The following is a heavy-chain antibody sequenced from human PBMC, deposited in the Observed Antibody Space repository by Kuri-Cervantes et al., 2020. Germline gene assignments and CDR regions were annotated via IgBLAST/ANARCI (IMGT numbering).Heavy chain of an antibody. CDR3: AREWELPDYDYYGMDV. J-gene: IGHJ6*02. CDR2: ISAYNGNT. Sequence: ASVKVSCKASGYTFTSYGTSWVRQAPGQGLEWMGWISAYNGNTKYAQKLQGRVTMTTDTSTSTAYMELRSLRSDNTAVYYCAREWELPDYDYYGMDVWGQGTTVTVSS. D-gene: IGHD1-26*01. V-gene: IGHV1-18*01. CDR1: GYTFTSYG.